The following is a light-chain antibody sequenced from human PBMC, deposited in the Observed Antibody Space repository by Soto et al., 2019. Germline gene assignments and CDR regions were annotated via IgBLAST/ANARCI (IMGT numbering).Light chain of an antibody. CDR2: AAS. CDR3: HQRYSTPLS. CDR1: QSISRY. V-gene: IGKV1-39*01. J-gene: IGKJ4*01. Sequence: IQMTQSPSSLSASVGDTVTITCRTRQSISRYLDWYQQKPGTPPKLLIYAASSLQSGVPSRFSGRGSGTDFTLSISSLQPEDFATYYCHQRYSTPLSCGGGPSGEIK.